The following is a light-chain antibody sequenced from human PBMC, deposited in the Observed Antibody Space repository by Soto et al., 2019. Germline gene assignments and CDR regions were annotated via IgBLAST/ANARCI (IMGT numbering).Light chain of an antibody. V-gene: IGKV3-15*01. CDR3: QQYNNWLWT. J-gene: IGKJ1*01. Sequence: EIVMTQSPATLSVSPGERATLSCRASQSVSSNLAWYKQKPGQAPRLLIYGASTRATGIPARFSGSGSGTEFTLTISSLQSEDFAVYYCQQYNNWLWTFGQGNKIEIK. CDR1: QSVSSN. CDR2: GAS.